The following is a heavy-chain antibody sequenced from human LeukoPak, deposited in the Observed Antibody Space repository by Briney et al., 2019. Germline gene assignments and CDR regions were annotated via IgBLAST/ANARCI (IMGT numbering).Heavy chain of an antibody. V-gene: IGHV3-30*18. CDR2: ISYDGSNK. J-gene: IGHJ5*02. CDR1: GFTFSSYG. D-gene: IGHD4-17*01. Sequence: GGSLRLSCAASGFTFSSYGMHWVRQAPGKGLEWVAVISYDGSNKYYADSVKGRFTISRDNSKKTLYLQMNSLRAEDTAVYYCAKVSTVTTGGDWFDPWGQGTLVTVSS. CDR3: AKVSTVTTGGDWFDP.